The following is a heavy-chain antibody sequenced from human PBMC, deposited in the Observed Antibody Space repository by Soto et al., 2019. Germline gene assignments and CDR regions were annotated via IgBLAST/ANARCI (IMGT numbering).Heavy chain of an antibody. J-gene: IGHJ5*02. D-gene: IGHD2-2*01. CDR1: GGSISSYY. V-gene: IGHV4-59*08. Sequence: SETLSLTCTVSGGSISSYYWSWIRQPPGKGLEWIGYIYYSGSTNYNPSLKSRVTISVDTSKNQFSLKLSSVTAADTAVYYCARGLVVGIDPGGQGTLVTVSS. CDR3: ARGLVVGIDP. CDR2: IYYSGST.